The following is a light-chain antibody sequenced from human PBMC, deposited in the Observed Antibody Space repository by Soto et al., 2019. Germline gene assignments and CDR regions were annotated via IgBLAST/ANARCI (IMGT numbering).Light chain of an antibody. CDR2: EVT. CDR1: RSDVGSYNF. V-gene: IGLV2-23*02. J-gene: IGLJ2*01. CDR3: CSYAGNNSLI. Sequence: QSALAQPASVSGSPGQSITISCTGTRSDVGSYNFVSWYRQHPGAAPQLIIYEVTQRASGISYRFSGSKSGNTASLTISDLQTADETDYYCCSYAGNNSLIFGGGTQLTVL.